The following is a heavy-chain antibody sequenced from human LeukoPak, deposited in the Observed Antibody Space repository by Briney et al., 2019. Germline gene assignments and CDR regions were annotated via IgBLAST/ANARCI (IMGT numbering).Heavy chain of an antibody. CDR3: AKDQRRVTMQYFDY. D-gene: IGHD4-11*01. Sequence: GGSLRLSCAASGFAFSSYAMTWVRQAPGKGLEWVSAISGGGGSTYYADSVKGRFTISRDNSKNTLFLQMNSLRAEDTAVYYCAKDQRRVTMQYFDYWGQGTLVTVSS. V-gene: IGHV3-23*01. CDR1: GFAFSSYA. CDR2: ISGGGGST. J-gene: IGHJ4*02.